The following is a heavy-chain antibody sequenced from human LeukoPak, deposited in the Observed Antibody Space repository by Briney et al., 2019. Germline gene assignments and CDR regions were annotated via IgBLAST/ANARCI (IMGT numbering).Heavy chain of an antibody. V-gene: IGHV1-2*02. D-gene: IGHD2-8*02. J-gene: IGHJ6*02. CDR3: ARAAIRGVGSMDV. CDR1: GYTFTGFY. Sequence: ASVKVSCKASGYTFTGFYMHWVRQAPGQGLEWMGWINPNSGGTNYAQKFQGRVTMTRDTSISTAYMELSRLRSDDTAVYYCARAAIRGVGSMDVWGQGTTVTVSS. CDR2: INPNSGGT.